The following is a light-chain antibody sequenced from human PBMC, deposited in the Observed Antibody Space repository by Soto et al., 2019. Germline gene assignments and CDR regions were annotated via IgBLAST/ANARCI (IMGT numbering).Light chain of an antibody. CDR1: QTITNW. CDR2: DAS. J-gene: IGKJ1*01. V-gene: IGKV1-5*01. Sequence: DLHISPSPSIPAAPVGDRVTITFRSSQTITNWLAWYQQKPGKAPRLLIYDASSLESWVPSRFSGSGSGTEFTLTISSLQSEDFATYYCQQYKSFWTFGQGTKVDI. CDR3: QQYKSFWT.